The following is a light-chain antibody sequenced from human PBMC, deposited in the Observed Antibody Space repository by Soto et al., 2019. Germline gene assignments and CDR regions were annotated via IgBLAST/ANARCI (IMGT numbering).Light chain of an antibody. CDR3: QQYGYSPIT. CDR2: AAS. J-gene: IGKJ5*01. CDR1: QSLANSF. Sequence: EFVLTQSPGTLSLSPGERATLSCRASQSLANSFIAWYQQKPGQAPRLLIYAASSRATGIPDRFSGSGSGTDFTLTIDGLEPEDFVVYYCQQYGYSPITFGQGTRLEIK. V-gene: IGKV3-20*01.